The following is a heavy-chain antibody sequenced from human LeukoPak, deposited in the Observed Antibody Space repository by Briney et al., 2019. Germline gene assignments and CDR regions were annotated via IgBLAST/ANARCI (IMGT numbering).Heavy chain of an antibody. V-gene: IGHV4-34*01. D-gene: IGHD5-18*01. Sequence: PSETLSLTCAVYGGSFSGYYWSWIRQPPGKGLEWIGEINHSGSTNYNPSLKSRVTISVDTSKDQFSLKLSSVTAADTAVYYCARGRIHGGTSWGQGTLVTVSS. J-gene: IGHJ4*02. CDR2: INHSGST. CDR3: ARGRIHGGTS. CDR1: GGSFSGYY.